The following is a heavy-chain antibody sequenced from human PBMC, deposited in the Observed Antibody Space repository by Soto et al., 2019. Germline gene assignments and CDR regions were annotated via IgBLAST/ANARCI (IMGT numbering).Heavy chain of an antibody. CDR2: ISGSGGST. J-gene: IGHJ4*02. CDR3: ATCSSTSCHLWNYYFDY. V-gene: IGHV3-23*01. CDR1: GFTFSSYA. Sequence: PGGSLRLSCAASGFTFSSYAMSWVRQAPGKGLEWVSAISGSGGSTYYADSVKGRFTISRDNSKNTLYLQMNSLRAEDTAVYYCATCSSTSCHLWNYYFDYWGQGTLVTVSS. D-gene: IGHD2-2*01.